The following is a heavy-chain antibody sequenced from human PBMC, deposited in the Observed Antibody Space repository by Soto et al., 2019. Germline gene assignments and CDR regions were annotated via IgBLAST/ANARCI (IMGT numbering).Heavy chain of an antibody. CDR1: GGTFTSYT. V-gene: IGHV1-69*02. CDR3: ATSYGSGSAHFDY. CDR2: IIPILRMA. D-gene: IGHD3-10*01. Sequence: QVQLVQSGAEVKMPGSSVKVSCTASGGTFTSYTFRWVRQVPGQGLEWMGRIIPILRMADFAQKFQDRVTLNADESTSTVYMKLSSLRSEDTAVYYCATSYGSGSAHFDYWGQGTLVTVS. J-gene: IGHJ4*02.